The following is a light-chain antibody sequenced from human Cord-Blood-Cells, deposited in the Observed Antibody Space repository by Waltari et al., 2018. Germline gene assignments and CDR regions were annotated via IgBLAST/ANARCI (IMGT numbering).Light chain of an antibody. CDR1: XSFLYSSNNKNY. CDR3: QQYYSTPPYT. V-gene: IGKV4-1*01. CDR2: WAS. Sequence: DIVMTQSPDSLAVSLGERATXXXXXXXSFLYSSNNKNYLAWYQQKPGQPPKLLIYWASTRESGVPDRFSGSGSGTDFTLTISSLQAEDVAVYYCQQYYSTPPYTFGQGTKLEIK. J-gene: IGKJ2*01.